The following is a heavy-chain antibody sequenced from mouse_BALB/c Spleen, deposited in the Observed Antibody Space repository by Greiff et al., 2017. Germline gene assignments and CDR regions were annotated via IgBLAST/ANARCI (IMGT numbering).Heavy chain of an antibody. V-gene: IGHV1S29*02. CDR2: IYPYNGGT. J-gene: IGHJ1*01. D-gene: IGHD2-1*01. CDR3: ARGNYGNPYWYFDV. CDR1: GYTFTDYN. Sequence: EVKLQESGPELVKPGASVKISCKASGYTFTDYNMHWVKQSHGKSLEWIGYIYPYNGGTGYNQKFKSKATLTVDNSSSTAYMELRSLTSEDSAVYYCARGNYGNPYWYFDVWGAGTTVTVSS.